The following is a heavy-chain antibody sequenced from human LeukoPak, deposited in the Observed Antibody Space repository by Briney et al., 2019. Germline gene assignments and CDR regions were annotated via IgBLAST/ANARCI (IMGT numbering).Heavy chain of an antibody. CDR3: AKDLYSVTTVTCDY. D-gene: IGHD4-17*01. J-gene: IGHJ4*02. CDR2: IYSGGST. V-gene: IGHV3-53*01. Sequence: GGSLRLSCAASGFTVSSNYMSWVRQAPGKGLEWVSVIYSGGSTYYADSVKGRFTISRDNSKNTLYLQMNSLRAEDTAVCYCAKDLYSVTTVTCDYWGQGTLVTVSS. CDR1: GFTVSSNY.